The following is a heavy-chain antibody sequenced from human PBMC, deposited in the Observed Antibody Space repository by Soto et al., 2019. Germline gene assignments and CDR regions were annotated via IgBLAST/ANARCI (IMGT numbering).Heavy chain of an antibody. Sequence: EVQLLESGGGLVQPGGSLRLSCAASGFTFSNYAMNWVRQAPGKGLESVSTISSSSGSTYYADSVKGRFTISRDNSKTFLFLQLNSLRGDDTAVYYCAKVGSERYSGQHSDFWGQGTLVTISS. J-gene: IGHJ4*02. D-gene: IGHD5-12*01. CDR2: ISSSSGST. V-gene: IGHV3-23*01. CDR1: GFTFSNYA. CDR3: AKVGSERYSGQHSDF.